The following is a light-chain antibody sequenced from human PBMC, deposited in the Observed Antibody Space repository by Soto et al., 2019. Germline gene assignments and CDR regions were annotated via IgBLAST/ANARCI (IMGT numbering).Light chain of an antibody. V-gene: IGKV3-11*01. CDR1: QNVRRY. CDR3: QQRSDWPPFT. J-gene: IGKJ4*01. Sequence: ETVLTQSPATLSLSPGDRATLSCRASQNVRRYLAWYQQKVGQAPRLLIFDASTRATGIPARFSGSGSGTDFTLTISSLEPEDFAVYFYQQRSDWPPFTFGGGTKVEI. CDR2: DAS.